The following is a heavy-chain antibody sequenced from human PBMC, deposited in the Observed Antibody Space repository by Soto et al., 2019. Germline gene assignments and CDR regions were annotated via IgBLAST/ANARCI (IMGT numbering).Heavy chain of an antibody. CDR3: ARGGAGYHPGGRY. CDR1: GGSFSGYY. V-gene: IGHV4-34*01. D-gene: IGHD3-9*01. Sequence: QVQLQQWGAGLLKPSETLSLTCAVYGGSFSGYYWSWIRQPPGKGLEWIGEINHSGSTNYNPSLKRRVHISVDTPKNQFFRKLGSVTAADTAVYYCARGGAGYHPGGRYWGQGTLVTVSS. CDR2: INHSGST. J-gene: IGHJ4*02.